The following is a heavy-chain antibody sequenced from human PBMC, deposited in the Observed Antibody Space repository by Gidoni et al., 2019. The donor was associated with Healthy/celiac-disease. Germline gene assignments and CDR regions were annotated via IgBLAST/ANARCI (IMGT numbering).Heavy chain of an antibody. D-gene: IGHD6-13*01. CDR3: ARDLYSRRAEDI. V-gene: IGHV3-66*01. CDR2: IYSGGRT. CDR1: GFTVSSNY. J-gene: IGHJ3*02. Sequence: EVQLVESGGGLVQPGGSLRISCAASGFTVSSNYMSWVRQAPGKGLELVSVIYSGGRTYYADYVKGRFTISRDNSKNTLYLQMNSLRAEDTAVYYCARDLYSRRAEDIWGQGTMVTVSS.